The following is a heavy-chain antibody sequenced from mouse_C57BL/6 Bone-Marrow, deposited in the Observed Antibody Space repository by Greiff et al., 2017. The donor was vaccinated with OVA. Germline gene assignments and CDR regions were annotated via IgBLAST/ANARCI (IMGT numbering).Heavy chain of an antibody. CDR2: INPGSGGT. CDR1: GYAFTNYL. D-gene: IGHD3-2*02. CDR3: ARSWVRGYFDY. J-gene: IGHJ2*01. Sequence: VQLQQSGAELVRPGTSVKVSCKASGYAFTNYLIEWVKQRPGQGLEWIGVINPGSGGTNYNEKFKGKATLTADKSSSTAYMQLSSLTSEDSAVYFCARSWVRGYFDYWGQGTPLTVSS. V-gene: IGHV1-54*01.